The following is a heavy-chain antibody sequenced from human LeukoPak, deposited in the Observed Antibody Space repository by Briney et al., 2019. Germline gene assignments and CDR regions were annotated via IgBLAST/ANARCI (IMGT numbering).Heavy chain of an antibody. Sequence: GGSLRLSCAASGFTFSDYYMSWIRQAPGKGLEWVSYISSSGSYTNYADSVKGRFTISRDNAKNSLYLQMKSLRAEDTAVYYCARDARSSGHKDYWGQGTLVTVSS. CDR1: GFTFSDYY. V-gene: IGHV3-11*06. CDR3: ARDARSSGHKDY. CDR2: ISSSGSYT. J-gene: IGHJ4*02. D-gene: IGHD6-19*01.